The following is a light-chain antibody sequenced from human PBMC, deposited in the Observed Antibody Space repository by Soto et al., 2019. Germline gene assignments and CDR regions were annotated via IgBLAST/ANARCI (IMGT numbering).Light chain of an antibody. V-gene: IGKV1-39*01. CDR3: QQSYSTLWT. Sequence: DIQMTQSPSSLSASVGDRVAMTCRASQRISSYLNWYQQKPGKAPKLLIYAASSLQSGVPSRFSGSGSGTDFTLTISSLQPEDFATYYCQQSYSTLWTFGQGTKVEIK. CDR1: QRISSY. J-gene: IGKJ1*01. CDR2: AAS.